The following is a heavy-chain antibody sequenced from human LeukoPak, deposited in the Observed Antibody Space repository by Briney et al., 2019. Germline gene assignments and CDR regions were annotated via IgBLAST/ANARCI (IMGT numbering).Heavy chain of an antibody. CDR2: IYTSGST. Sequence: SETLSLTCTVSGGSINSYYWSWIRQPAGKGLEWIGRIYTSGSTNYNPSLKSRVTMSVDTPKNQFSLKLSSVTAADTAVYYCARGQYYYDSSGYPSFDYWGQGTLVTVSS. D-gene: IGHD3-22*01. J-gene: IGHJ4*02. CDR3: ARGQYYYDSSGYPSFDY. V-gene: IGHV4-4*07. CDR1: GGSINSYY.